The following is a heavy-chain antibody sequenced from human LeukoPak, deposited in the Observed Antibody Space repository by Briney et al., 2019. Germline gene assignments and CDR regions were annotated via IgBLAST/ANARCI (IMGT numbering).Heavy chain of an antibody. D-gene: IGHD3-10*01. CDR1: GFTFSSYW. Sequence: GGSLRLSCAASGFTFSSYWMSWVRQAPGKGLEWVANIKQDGSEKYYVDSVKGRFTISRDNAKNSLYLQMNSLRAEDTAVYYCARYGSGSYYGYYYYYMDVWGKGTTVTVSS. V-gene: IGHV3-7*01. J-gene: IGHJ6*03. CDR2: IKQDGSEK. CDR3: ARYGSGSYYGYYYYYMDV.